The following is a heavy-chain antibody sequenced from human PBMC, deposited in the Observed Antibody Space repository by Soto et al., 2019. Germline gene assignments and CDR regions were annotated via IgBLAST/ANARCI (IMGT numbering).Heavy chain of an antibody. J-gene: IGHJ6*02. Sequence: VASVKVSCKASGYTFTSYDINWVRQATGQGLEWMGWMNPNSGNTGYAQKFQGRVTMTRNTSISTAYMELSSLRSEDTAVYYCARANKITMVRGVIPRGMDVWGQGTTVTVSS. CDR3: ARANKITMVRGVIPRGMDV. CDR1: GYTFTSYD. D-gene: IGHD3-10*01. CDR2: MNPNSGNT. V-gene: IGHV1-8*01.